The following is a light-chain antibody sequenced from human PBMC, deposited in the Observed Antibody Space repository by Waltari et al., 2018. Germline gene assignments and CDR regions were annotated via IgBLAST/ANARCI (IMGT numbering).Light chain of an antibody. CDR1: KLGERY. Sequence: SFELTQPASVSVSPGQTASITCSADKLGERYACWYQQKPGQSPVMVIYQDTKRPSGIPDRFSASNSANTATLTITGHQAMDEADYYCQAWDTNTVVFGGGTKLTVL. CDR3: QAWDTNTVV. J-gene: IGLJ2*01. CDR2: QDT. V-gene: IGLV3-1*01.